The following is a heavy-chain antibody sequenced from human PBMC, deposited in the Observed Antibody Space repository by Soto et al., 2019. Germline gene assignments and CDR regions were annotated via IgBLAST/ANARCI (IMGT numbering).Heavy chain of an antibody. D-gene: IGHD2-15*01. Sequence: ASVKVSCKASGYTFTSYGISWVRQAPGQGLEWMGWISAYNGNTNYAQKLQGRVTMTTDTSTSTAYIELRSLRSDDTAVYYCARLGICSGGSCYFDYWGQGTLVTVSS. J-gene: IGHJ4*02. CDR2: ISAYNGNT. CDR1: GYTFTSYG. V-gene: IGHV1-18*01. CDR3: ARLGICSGGSCYFDY.